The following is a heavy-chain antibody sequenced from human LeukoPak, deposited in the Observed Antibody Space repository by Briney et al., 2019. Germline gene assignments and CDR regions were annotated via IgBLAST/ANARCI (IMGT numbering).Heavy chain of an antibody. CDR1: GLTFSSYA. CDR2: ISGSGGST. J-gene: IGHJ4*02. Sequence: GGSLRLSCAASGLTFSSYAMSWVRQAPGKGLEWVSAISGSGGSTYYADSVKGRFTISRDNSKNTLYLQMNSLRAEDTAVYYCAKAMVRGVIITHRVLDYWGRGTLVTVSS. D-gene: IGHD3-10*01. V-gene: IGHV3-23*01. CDR3: AKAMVRGVIITHRVLDY.